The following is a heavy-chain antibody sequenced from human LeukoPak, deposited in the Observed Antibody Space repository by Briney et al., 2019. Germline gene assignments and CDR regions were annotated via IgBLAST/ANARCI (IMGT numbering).Heavy chain of an antibody. V-gene: IGHV3-33*01. CDR2: IWYDGSNK. CDR3: ARSTWGYAIYYDSSGSSRGAFDI. Sequence: AGRSLRLSCAASGFTFSSYGMHWVRQAPGKGLEWVAVIWYDGSNKYYADSVKGRFTISRDNSKNTLYLQMNSLRAEDTAVYYCARSTWGYAIYYDSSGSSRGAFDIWGQGTMVTVSS. D-gene: IGHD3-22*01. J-gene: IGHJ3*02. CDR1: GFTFSSYG.